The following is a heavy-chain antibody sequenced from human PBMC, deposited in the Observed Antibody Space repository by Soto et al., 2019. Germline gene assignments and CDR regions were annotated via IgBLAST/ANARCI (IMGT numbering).Heavy chain of an antibody. CDR1: GYTFTSYG. Sequence: RASVKVSCKASGYTFTSYGISWVRQAPGQGLEWMGWISAYNGNTNYAQKLQGRVTMTTDTSTSTAYMELRSLRSDDTAVYYCARGAKDSSGYYYPTSYYYYGMDVWGQGTTVTVSS. D-gene: IGHD3-22*01. J-gene: IGHJ6*02. CDR3: ARGAKDSSGYYYPTSYYYYGMDV. CDR2: ISAYNGNT. V-gene: IGHV1-18*01.